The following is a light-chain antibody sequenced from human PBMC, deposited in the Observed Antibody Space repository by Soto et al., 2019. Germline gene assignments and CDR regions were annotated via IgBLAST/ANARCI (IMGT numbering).Light chain of an antibody. V-gene: IGKV1-33*01. CDR2: DAS. CDR1: QDINNY. J-gene: IGKJ4*01. Sequence: DIQLTQSPSSLSASVGDRVTITCQASQDINNYLNWYQQKPGKAPKLLIFDASSVETGVPSRFSGSGSGTHFTFTISSLEPEDIATYHCHQYEDLPLTFGGGTRVELK. CDR3: HQYEDLPLT.